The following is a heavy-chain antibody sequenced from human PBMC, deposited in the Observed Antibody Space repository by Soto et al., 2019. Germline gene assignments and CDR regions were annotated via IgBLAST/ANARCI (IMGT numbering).Heavy chain of an antibody. Sequence: EVQLVESGGGLVKPGGSLRLSCAASGFTFSSDSMGWVRQAPGEGLEWVASISSSGSFMNYADSVKGRFTISRDNAKNSLYLQMRSLKDEDTAVYYCARDPPSGTTLDWFDSWGQGTLVTVSS. CDR1: GFTFSSDS. D-gene: IGHD1-7*01. CDR3: ARDPPSGTTLDWFDS. J-gene: IGHJ5*01. CDR2: ISSSGSFM. V-gene: IGHV3-21*01.